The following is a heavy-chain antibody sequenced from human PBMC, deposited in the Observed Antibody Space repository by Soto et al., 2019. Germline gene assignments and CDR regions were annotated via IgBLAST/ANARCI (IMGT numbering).Heavy chain of an antibody. CDR1: GGSFSGYY. V-gene: IGHV4-34*01. J-gene: IGHJ4*02. Sequence: QVQLQQWGAGLLKPSETLSLTCAVYGGSFSGYYWTWIRQPPGTGLEWIGEINHSGSTNYNPSLKSRVTISVDPSQNQFSLKLTSVPAADPAVYYCARDKITGLFDYWGQGTLVTVSS. CDR2: INHSGST. CDR3: ARDKITGLFDY. D-gene: IGHD2-8*02.